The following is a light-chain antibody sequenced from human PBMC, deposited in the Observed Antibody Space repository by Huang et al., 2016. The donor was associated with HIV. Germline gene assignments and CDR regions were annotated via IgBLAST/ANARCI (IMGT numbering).Light chain of an antibody. CDR1: QSISSY. CDR2: DAS. Sequence: DIQMTQSPSSLSASVGARVIITCRASQSISSYLNWYQQQPGKAPNLLIYDASSLQSGVPSRFSGSGSGTDFTLTIRSLQPEDFATYYCQQSYSNTFTFGAGTKVDVK. J-gene: IGKJ3*01. CDR3: QQSYSNTFT. V-gene: IGKV1-39*01.